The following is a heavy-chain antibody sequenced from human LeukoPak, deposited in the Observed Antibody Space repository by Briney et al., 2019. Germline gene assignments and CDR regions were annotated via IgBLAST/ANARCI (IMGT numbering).Heavy chain of an antibody. V-gene: IGHV4-4*07. D-gene: IGHD7-27*01. J-gene: IGHJ5*02. CDR3: ARDTGVGWFDP. CDR2: IYTNVDT. CDR1: GDSISHYY. Sequence: WETLSLTCTVSGDSISHYYWSWIRQPAGKGLESIGRIYTNVDTSYNPSLKSRVIVSVDTSKNHFSLKLNSVTAADTAVYYCARDTGVGWFDPWGQGTLVTVSA.